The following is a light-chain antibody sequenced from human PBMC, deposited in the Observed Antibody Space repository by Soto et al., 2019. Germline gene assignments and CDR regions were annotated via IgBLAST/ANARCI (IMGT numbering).Light chain of an antibody. J-gene: IGKJ5*01. V-gene: IGKV1-5*03. CDR1: QSINNW. CDR2: KAS. CDR3: QQYSSYSPIT. Sequence: DIQVTQSSSPPAAVFGDSLAITFRASQSINNWLAWYQKKPGRAPKLLIYKASVLETVAPSRFSGTGSGTEFTLTINGLQPDDFATYYCQQYSSYSPITFGQGTRLEIK.